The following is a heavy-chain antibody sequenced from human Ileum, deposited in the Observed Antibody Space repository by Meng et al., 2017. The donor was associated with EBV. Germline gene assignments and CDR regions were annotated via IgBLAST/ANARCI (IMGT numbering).Heavy chain of an antibody. D-gene: IGHD1-26*01. CDR2: IFHVGTG. CDR1: GHSISSHRW. CDR3: AARVGGSYSGFDL. Sequence: VQVQESGPGLVKPSGTLSLTCAVSGHSISSHRWWGWVRQPPTKGPEWIGEIFHVGTGNYNPSLKSRVTISMDTSKNQISLGLTSVTAADTAVYYCAARVGGSYSGFDLWGQGTLVTVSS. V-gene: IGHV4-4*02. J-gene: IGHJ4*02.